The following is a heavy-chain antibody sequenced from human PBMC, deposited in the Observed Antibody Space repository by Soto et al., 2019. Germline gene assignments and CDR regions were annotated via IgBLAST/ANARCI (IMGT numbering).Heavy chain of an antibody. CDR3: ARDKHRNWNHVGWLDP. D-gene: IGHD1-20*01. CDR2: IYYSGST. V-gene: IGHV4-59*01. Sequence: LSLTCTVSGGSISSYYWSWIRQPPGKGLEWIGYIYYSGSTNYNPSLKSRVTISVDTSKNQFSLKLSSVTAADTAVYYCARDKHRNWNHVGWLDPCGQGTMVTVSP. CDR1: GGSISSYY. J-gene: IGHJ5*02.